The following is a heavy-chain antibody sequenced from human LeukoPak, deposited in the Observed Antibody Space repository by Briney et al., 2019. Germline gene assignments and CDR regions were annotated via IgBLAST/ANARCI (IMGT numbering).Heavy chain of an antibody. Sequence: PGGSLRLSCAASGFTFSSYLMHWVRQAPGKGLVWVSRINSDGSSNTYADSVKGRFTISRDNAKNTLYLQMNSLRAEDTAVYYCARGRSSSSWYYFDYWGQGTLVTVSS. CDR1: GFTFSSYL. CDR3: ARGRSSSSWYYFDY. V-gene: IGHV3-74*01. J-gene: IGHJ4*02. D-gene: IGHD6-13*01. CDR2: INSDGSSN.